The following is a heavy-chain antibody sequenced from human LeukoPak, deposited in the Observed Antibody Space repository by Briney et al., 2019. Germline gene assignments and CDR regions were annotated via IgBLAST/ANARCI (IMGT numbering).Heavy chain of an antibody. CDR1: GGSISSYY. Sequence: SETLSLTCTVSGGSISSYYWSWIRQPAGKGLEWIGRIYTSGSTNYNPSPKSRVTMSVDTSKNQFSLKLSSVTAADTAVYYCARIAVAGRGDAFDIWGQGTMVTVSS. CDR2: IYTSGST. V-gene: IGHV4-4*07. J-gene: IGHJ3*02. CDR3: ARIAVAGRGDAFDI. D-gene: IGHD6-19*01.